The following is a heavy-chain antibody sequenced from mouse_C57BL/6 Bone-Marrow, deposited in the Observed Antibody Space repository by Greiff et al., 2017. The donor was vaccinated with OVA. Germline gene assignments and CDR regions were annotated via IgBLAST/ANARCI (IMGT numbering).Heavy chain of an antibody. CDR1: GFTFSDYG. D-gene: IGHD1-1*01. CDR2: ISSGSSTI. CDR3: ARGDYYGSSYEVAY. V-gene: IGHV5-17*01. Sequence: EVHLVESGGGLVKPGGSLKLSCAASGFTFSDYGMHWVRQAPEKGLEWVAYISSGSSTIYYADTVKGRFTISRDNAKNTLFLQMTSLRSEDTAMYYCARGDYYGSSYEVAYWGQGTLVTVSA. J-gene: IGHJ3*01.